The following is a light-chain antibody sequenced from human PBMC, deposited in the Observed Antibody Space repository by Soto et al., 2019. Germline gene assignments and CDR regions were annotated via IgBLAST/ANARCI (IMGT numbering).Light chain of an antibody. J-gene: IGLJ2*01. V-gene: IGLV1-44*01. Sequence: QSVLAQPPSATGTPGQTVTISCSGGSSNIKTNGVSWYQQVLGAAPKLLICSNSLRPSGAPDRYSGSKSGPSASLAISGLQYEDEATYHCSTWDDSLNGLRFGGGTKLTVL. CDR3: STWDDSLNGLR. CDR2: SNS. CDR1: SSNIKTNG.